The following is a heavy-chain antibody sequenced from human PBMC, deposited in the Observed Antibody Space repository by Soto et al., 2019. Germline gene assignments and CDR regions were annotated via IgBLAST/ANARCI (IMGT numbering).Heavy chain of an antibody. CDR2: IYPGDSDT. CDR1: GYSFTSYW. V-gene: IGHV5-51*01. Sequence: GESLKISCKGSGYSFTSYWIGWVRQMPGKGLEWMGIIYPGDSDTRYSPSFQGQVTISADKSISTAYLQWSSLKASDTAMYYCASGPGDAYDFWSGYYFDYWGQGTLVTVSS. J-gene: IGHJ4*02. D-gene: IGHD3-3*01. CDR3: ASGPGDAYDFWSGYYFDY.